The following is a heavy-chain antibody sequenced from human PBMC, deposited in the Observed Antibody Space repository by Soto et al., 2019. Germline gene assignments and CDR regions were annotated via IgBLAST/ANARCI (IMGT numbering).Heavy chain of an antibody. CDR1: GASMNSYH. CDR3: ARDQGVAAAGITWFDP. D-gene: IGHD6-13*01. CDR2: IHSSGST. Sequence: QVQLQASGPGLVKPSETLSLTCTVSGASMNSYHWSWIRQPAGKGLEWIGHIHSSGSTNYNPSLKSRVTMSVDTSKNQFSLRLMSLTDADTAVYYCARDQGVAAAGITWFDPWGQGSLVTVSS. V-gene: IGHV4-4*07. J-gene: IGHJ5*02.